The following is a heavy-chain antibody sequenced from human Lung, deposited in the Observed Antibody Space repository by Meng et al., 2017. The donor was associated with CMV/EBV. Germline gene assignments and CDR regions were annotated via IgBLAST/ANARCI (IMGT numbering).Heavy chain of an antibody. CDR3: LRRSGGSV. V-gene: IGHV4-4*02. J-gene: IGHJ1*01. CDR2: IPHRGSS. Sequence: QVQLGESGPALVEPSETLSLTCAVSGDSITNHNWWSWVRQPPGKGLGWIGEIPHRGSSAYNPSLKSRVSMSIDKSKNQFSLKLTSVTAADTAVYHCLRRSGGSVWGQGTLVTVSS. D-gene: IGHD3-10*01. CDR1: GDSITNHNW.